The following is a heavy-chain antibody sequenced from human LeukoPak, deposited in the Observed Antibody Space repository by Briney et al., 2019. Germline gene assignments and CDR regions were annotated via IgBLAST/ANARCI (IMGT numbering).Heavy chain of an antibody. D-gene: IGHD6-13*01. J-gene: IGHJ4*02. Sequence: GGSLRLSCAASGFTFSSYAMSRVRQAPGKGLEWVSAISGSGGSTYYADSVKGRFTISRDNSKNTLYLQMNSLRAEDTAVYYCAKRAAGTRTYIKYFDYWGQGTLVTVSS. V-gene: IGHV3-23*01. CDR2: ISGSGGST. CDR1: GFTFSSYA. CDR3: AKRAAGTRTYIKYFDY.